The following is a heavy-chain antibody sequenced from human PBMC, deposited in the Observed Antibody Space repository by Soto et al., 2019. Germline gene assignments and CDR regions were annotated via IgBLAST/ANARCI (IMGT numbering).Heavy chain of an antibody. Sequence: GGSLRLSCAASGFTFSSYAMSWVRQAPGKGLEWVSAISGSGGSTYYADSVKGRFTISRDNSKNTLYLQMNSLRAEDTAVYYCAVYCSGGSCYFDYFDYWGQGTLVTVSS. V-gene: IGHV3-23*01. CDR2: ISGSGGST. CDR1: GFTFSSYA. CDR3: AVYCSGGSCYFDYFDY. J-gene: IGHJ4*02. D-gene: IGHD2-15*01.